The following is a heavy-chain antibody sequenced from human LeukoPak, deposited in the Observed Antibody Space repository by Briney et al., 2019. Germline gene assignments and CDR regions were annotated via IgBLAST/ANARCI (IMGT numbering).Heavy chain of an antibody. V-gene: IGHV3-7*01. J-gene: IGHJ4*02. CDR2: IKQDGSEK. CDR3: ARISGSGSIYSYFDY. D-gene: IGHD3-10*01. Sequence: PGGSLRLSCAASGFTFSSYWMSWVRQAPGKGLEWVANIKQDGSEKYYVDSVKGRFTISRGNAKNSLYLQMNSLRAEDTAVYYCARISGSGSIYSYFDYWGQGTLVTVSS. CDR1: GFTFSSYW.